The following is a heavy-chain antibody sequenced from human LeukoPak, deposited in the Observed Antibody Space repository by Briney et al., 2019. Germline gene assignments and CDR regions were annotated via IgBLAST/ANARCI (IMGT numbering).Heavy chain of an antibody. J-gene: IGHJ4*02. CDR1: GFTFSHYG. CDR3: AKDFSWAFDY. V-gene: IGHV3-30*02. CDR2: IRYDESDK. Sequence: GGSLRLSCATSGFTFSHYGMHWVRQAPGRGLDWVAHIRYDESDKYYADSVKGRFTISRDISKNTVYLQMNSLRVEDTAVYYCAKDFSWAFDYWGQGTLVTVSS. D-gene: IGHD6-13*01.